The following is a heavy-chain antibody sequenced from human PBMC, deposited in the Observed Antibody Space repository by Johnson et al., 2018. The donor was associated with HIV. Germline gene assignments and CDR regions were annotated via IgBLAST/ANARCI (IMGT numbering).Heavy chain of an antibody. CDR1: GFTVSSNY. CDR3: ARDPSRSPGAFDI. Sequence: EVQLVESGGGLVQPGGSLRLSCAVSGFTVSSNYMSWVRQGPGKGLEWVSVIYSGGTTNYADSVKGRFTISRDNSKNTLYLQMYNLRAEDTAVYYCARDPSRSPGAFDIWGQGTMVTVSS. CDR2: IYSGGTT. V-gene: IGHV3-53*01. J-gene: IGHJ3*02.